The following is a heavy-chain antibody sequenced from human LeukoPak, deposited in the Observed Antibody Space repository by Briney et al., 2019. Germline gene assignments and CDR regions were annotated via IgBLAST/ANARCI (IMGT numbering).Heavy chain of an antibody. V-gene: IGHV3-30*03. CDR2: ISYDGSNK. D-gene: IGHD2-21*02. Sequence: GGSLRLSCAASGFTFSRFGMHWVRQAPGKGLEWVAVISYDGSNKYYPDSVKGRFTISRDNSKNTLYLQMNSLRAEDTAVYYCATIRNCGGDCYYFGYWGQGTLVTVSS. CDR1: GFTFSRFG. CDR3: ATIRNCGGDCYYFGY. J-gene: IGHJ4*02.